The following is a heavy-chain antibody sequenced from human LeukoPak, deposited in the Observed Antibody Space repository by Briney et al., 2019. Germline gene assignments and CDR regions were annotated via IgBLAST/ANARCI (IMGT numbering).Heavy chain of an antibody. CDR2: IYYSGST. J-gene: IGHJ4*02. Sequence: SETLSLTCTVSGGSISSFYWSWIRQPPGKGLEWIGYIYYSGSTNYNPSLKSRVTISVDTSENQLSLKLSSVTAADTALYYCARAHTSSWYMDYWGQGTLVTVSS. V-gene: IGHV4-59*01. D-gene: IGHD6-13*01. CDR1: GGSISSFY. CDR3: ARAHTSSWYMDY.